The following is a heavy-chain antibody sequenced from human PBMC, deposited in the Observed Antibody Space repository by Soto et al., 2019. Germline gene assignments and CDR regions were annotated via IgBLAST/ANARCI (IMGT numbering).Heavy chain of an antibody. Sequence: QVQLVESGGGVVQSGRSLRLSCRASGFMFSNYGMHWVRQAPGKGLEWVTIISYEGTIENYADSVKGRFVISRDNSRNSLYLQMNNLRPEDTAVYYCAKEKRSRYCPGLSCYAGLYFWGQGTLVTVSS. CDR2: ISYEGTIE. J-gene: IGHJ4*02. CDR3: AKEKRSRYCPGLSCYAGLYF. V-gene: IGHV3-30*18. CDR1: GFMFSNYG. D-gene: IGHD2-15*01.